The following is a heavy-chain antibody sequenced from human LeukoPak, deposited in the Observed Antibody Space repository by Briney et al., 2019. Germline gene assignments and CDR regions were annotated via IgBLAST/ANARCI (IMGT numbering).Heavy chain of an antibody. V-gene: IGHV4-38-2*02. CDR2: IYHSGST. CDR1: GYSISSGYY. CDR3: ARDDRGRVGRWLRSVYYMDV. D-gene: IGHD5-12*01. Sequence: PSETLSLTCTVSGYSISSGYYWGWIRQPPGKGLEWIGSIYHSGSTYYNPSLKSRVTISVDTSKNQFSLKLSSVTAADTAVYYCARDDRGRVGRWLRSVYYMDVWGKGTTVTVSS. J-gene: IGHJ6*03.